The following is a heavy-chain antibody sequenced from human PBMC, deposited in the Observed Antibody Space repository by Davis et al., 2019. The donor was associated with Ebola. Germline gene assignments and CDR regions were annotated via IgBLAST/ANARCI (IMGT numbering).Heavy chain of an antibody. CDR2: ISDSGSTT. J-gene: IGHJ6*02. Sequence: GESLKISCAASGFTFYRYEMNWVRQAPGKGLEWISYISDSGSTTYYTDSVKGRFTISRDNAKNSLYLQMNSLRAEDTAVYYCARVRYSSSWYYYYYGMDVWGQGTTVTVSS. CDR1: GFTFYRYE. V-gene: IGHV3-48*03. CDR3: ARVRYSSSWYYYYYGMDV. D-gene: IGHD6-13*01.